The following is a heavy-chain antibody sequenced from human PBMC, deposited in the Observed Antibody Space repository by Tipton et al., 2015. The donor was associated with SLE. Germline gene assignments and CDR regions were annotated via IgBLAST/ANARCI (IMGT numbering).Heavy chain of an antibody. D-gene: IGHD2-21*01. J-gene: IGHJ4*02. Sequence: SLRLSCAASGFTFSDYYMSWIRQAPGKGLEWVSYISSSSSYTKYADSVKGRFTISRDNAQNSLYLQMNSLRAEDTAVYYCARDKFVEIGSFDYWGQGTLVTVSS. CDR2: ISSSSSYT. CDR3: ARDKFVEIGSFDY. CDR1: GFTFSDYY. V-gene: IGHV3-11*05.